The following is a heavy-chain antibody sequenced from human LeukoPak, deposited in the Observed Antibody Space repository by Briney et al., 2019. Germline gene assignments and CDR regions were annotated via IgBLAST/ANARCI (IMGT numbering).Heavy chain of an antibody. D-gene: IGHD3-22*01. V-gene: IGHV3-23*01. CDR2: ISGSGGST. CDR1: GYTFDDYA. Sequence: GGSLRLSCAASGYTFDDYAMHWVRQAPGKGLEWVSLISGSGGSTYYADSVKGRFTVSRDNSKNTLYLQMNSLRAEDTAVYYCAKEHNYDSSGYYYPNWFDPWGQGTLVTVSS. J-gene: IGHJ5*02. CDR3: AKEHNYDSSGYYYPNWFDP.